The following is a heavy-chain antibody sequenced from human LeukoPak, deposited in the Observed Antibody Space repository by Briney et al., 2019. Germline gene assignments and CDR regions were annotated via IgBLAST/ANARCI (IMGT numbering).Heavy chain of an antibody. CDR2: TYYRSRWHY. D-gene: IGHD2-15*01. CDR3: TRGVFCSGGSCSFDY. CDR1: GDSVSSDSAA. V-gene: IGHV6-1*01. Sequence: SQTLSLTCAISGDSVSSDSAAWNWIRQSPSRGLEWLGRTYYRSRWHYDYAVSVKSRIIFNPDTSKNQFSLQLNSVTPEDTAAYYCTRGVFCSGGSCSFDYWGQGTLVTVSS. J-gene: IGHJ4*02.